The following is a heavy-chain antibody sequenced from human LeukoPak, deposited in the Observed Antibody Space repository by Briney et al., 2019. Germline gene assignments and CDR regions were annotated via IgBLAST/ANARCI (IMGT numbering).Heavy chain of an antibody. CDR1: GYIFTTYG. J-gene: IGHJ5*02. D-gene: IGHD1-26*01. CDR2: ISAYRGNT. CDR3: ARDSGNYFGWFDP. V-gene: IGHV1-18*01. Sequence: ASVRVSCKASGYIFTTYGISWVRQAPGQGLEWMGWISAYRGNTDYAQNFQGRVTMTTETSTSTAYMELRNLRFDDTAVYYCARDSGNYFGWFDPWGQGTLVIVSS.